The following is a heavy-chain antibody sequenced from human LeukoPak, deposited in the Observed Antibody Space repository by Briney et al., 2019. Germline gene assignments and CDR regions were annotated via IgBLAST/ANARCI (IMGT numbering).Heavy chain of an antibody. CDR3: ARGRQNYDFWSGYSHDAFDI. CDR1: VGTFISYA. V-gene: IGHV1-69*04. Sequence: ASVKVSCKCSVGTFISYAISWVRQPPGQGLEWMGRIIPILGIANYAHKFQGRVTITADKSTSTAYMELSSLRSEDTAVYYCARGRQNYDFWSGYSHDAFDIWGQGTMVTVSS. CDR2: IIPILGIA. J-gene: IGHJ3*02. D-gene: IGHD3-3*01.